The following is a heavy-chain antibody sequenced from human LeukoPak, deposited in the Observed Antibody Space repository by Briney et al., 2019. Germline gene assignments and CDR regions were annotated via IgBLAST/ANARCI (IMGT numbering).Heavy chain of an antibody. J-gene: IGHJ4*02. Sequence: SVKVSCKASGGTFSSYAISWVRQAPGQGLEWMGGIIPIFGTANYAQKFQGRVTITTDESTSTAYMELSSLRSEDTAVYYCARGPPVSMVRGGDFDYWGQGTLVTVSS. CDR3: ARGPPVSMVRGGDFDY. CDR2: IIPIFGTA. V-gene: IGHV1-69*05. D-gene: IGHD3-10*01. CDR1: GGTFSSYA.